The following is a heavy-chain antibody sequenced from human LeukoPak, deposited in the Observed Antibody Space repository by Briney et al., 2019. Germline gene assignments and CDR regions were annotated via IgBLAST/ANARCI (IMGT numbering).Heavy chain of an antibody. J-gene: IGHJ5*02. Sequence: AGGSLRLSCAASGFTFSRNAMNWVRQAPGKGLEWVSFISGSGTDTYYADSVKGRFTISRDNSKNTLYLQMNSLRAEDTAVYYCAKPDPSRGNWFDPWGQGTLVTVSS. CDR1: GFTFSRNA. CDR3: AKPDPSRGNWFDP. V-gene: IGHV3-23*01. CDR2: ISGSGTDT.